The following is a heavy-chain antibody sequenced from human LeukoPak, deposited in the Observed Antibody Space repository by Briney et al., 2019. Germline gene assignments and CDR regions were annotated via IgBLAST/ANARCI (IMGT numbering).Heavy chain of an antibody. D-gene: IGHD4-17*01. CDR3: ARERGYGDYVPDYYYYYYMDV. Sequence: KPSETLFLTCAVYGGSFSGYYWSWIRQPPGKGLEWIGEINHSGSTNYNPSLKSRVTISVDTSKNQFSLKLSSVTAADTAVYYCARERGYGDYVPDYYYYYYMDVWGKGTTVTVSS. CDR2: INHSGST. V-gene: IGHV4-34*01. CDR1: GGSFSGYY. J-gene: IGHJ6*03.